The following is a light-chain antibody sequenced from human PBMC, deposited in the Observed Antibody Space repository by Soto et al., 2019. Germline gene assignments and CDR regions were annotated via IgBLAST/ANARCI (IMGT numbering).Light chain of an antibody. Sequence: DIQMTQSPSSLSASVGDRVTITCRASQGIRNYLAWYQQTTGKVPKLLIYGATTLQSGVPSRFSGSGSETDFTLTISSLQPEDVATYYCQRYNSAPLTFGGGTKVEIK. J-gene: IGKJ4*01. CDR3: QRYNSAPLT. CDR1: QGIRNY. CDR2: GAT. V-gene: IGKV1-27*01.